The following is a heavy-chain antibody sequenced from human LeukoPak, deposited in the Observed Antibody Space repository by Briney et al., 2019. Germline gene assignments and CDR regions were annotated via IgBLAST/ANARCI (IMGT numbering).Heavy chain of an antibody. V-gene: IGHV4-34*01. Sequence: SETLSLTCAVYGGSFSGYYWSWIRQPPGKGLEWIGEINHSGSTNYNPSLKSRVTISVDTSKNRFSLKLNSVTAADTAVYYCARGSPYDFWSGYYESGLDPWGQGTLVTVSS. CDR2: INHSGST. CDR3: ARGSPYDFWSGYYESGLDP. D-gene: IGHD3-3*01. J-gene: IGHJ5*02. CDR1: GGSFSGYY.